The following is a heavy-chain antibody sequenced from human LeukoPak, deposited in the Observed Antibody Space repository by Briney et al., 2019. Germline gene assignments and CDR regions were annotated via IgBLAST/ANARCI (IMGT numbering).Heavy chain of an antibody. Sequence: QPGGSLRLSCAASGFTFSSYGMHWVRQAPGKGLEWVAVISYDGSNKYYADSVKGRFTISRDKSKNTLYLQMNSLRAEDTAVYYCAKDGGLWVSAHWGDSWGRGTLVTVSS. V-gene: IGHV3-30*18. CDR2: ISYDGSNK. CDR3: AKDGGLWVSAHWGDS. J-gene: IGHJ4*02. CDR1: GFTFSSYG. D-gene: IGHD7-27*01.